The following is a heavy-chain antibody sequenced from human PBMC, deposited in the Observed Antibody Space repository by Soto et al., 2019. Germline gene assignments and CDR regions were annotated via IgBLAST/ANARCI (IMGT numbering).Heavy chain of an antibody. CDR2: IIPIFGTA. CDR3: ARVGVGAATTGLFDY. D-gene: IGHD1-26*01. Sequence: QVQLVQSGAEVKKPGSSVKVSCKASGGTFSSYAISWVRQAPGQGLERMGGIIPIFGTANYAQKFQGRVTITADESTSTAYMELSSLRSEDTAVYYCARVGVGAATTGLFDYWGQGTLVTVSS. CDR1: GGTFSSYA. V-gene: IGHV1-69*01. J-gene: IGHJ4*02.